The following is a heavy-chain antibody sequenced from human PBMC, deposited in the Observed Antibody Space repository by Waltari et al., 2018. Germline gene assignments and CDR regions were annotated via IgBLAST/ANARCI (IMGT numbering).Heavy chain of an antibody. CDR2: IYYSGST. CDR3: ARKYYYDSSGYWVLDY. D-gene: IGHD3-22*01. V-gene: IGHV4-59*01. CDR1: VGPTSSYS. J-gene: IGHJ4*02. Sequence: QVQLQESGPGLVKPSETLSLTCTVPVGPTSSYSWAWFRHPPGKGLEWIGYIYYSGSTNYNPSLKSRVTISVDTSKNQFSLKLSSVTAADTAVYYCARKYYYDSSGYWVLDYWGQGTLVTVSS.